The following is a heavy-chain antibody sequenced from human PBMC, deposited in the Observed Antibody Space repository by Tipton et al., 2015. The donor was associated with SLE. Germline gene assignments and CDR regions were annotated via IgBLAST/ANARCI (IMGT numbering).Heavy chain of an antibody. D-gene: IGHD2-15*01. CDR2: IYSSGST. CDR1: GGSITNYY. V-gene: IGHV4-59*08. CDR3: AIPTTQHCSGGGCYRHDAFDI. J-gene: IGHJ3*02. Sequence: TLSLTCIVSGGSITNYYWSWIRQPPGKGLEWIGYIYSSGSTNYNPSLKSRVTMSVDTSKNQFSLKLNSVTAADTAVYYCAIPTTQHCSGGGCYRHDAFDIWGQGTMVTVSS.